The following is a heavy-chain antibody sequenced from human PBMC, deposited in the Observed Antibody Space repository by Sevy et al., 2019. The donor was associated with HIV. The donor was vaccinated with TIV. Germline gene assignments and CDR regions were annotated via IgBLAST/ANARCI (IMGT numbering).Heavy chain of an antibody. CDR1: GGSISSSSYY. D-gene: IGHD3-3*01. CDR2: IYYSGST. Sequence: SETLSLTCTVSGGSISSSSYYWGWIRQPPGKGLEWIGSIYYSGSTYYNPSLKSRVTISVDTSKNQFSLKLSSVTAAATAVYYCARDYDFWSGYYVGRYWFDPWGQGTLVTVSS. J-gene: IGHJ5*02. V-gene: IGHV4-39*02. CDR3: ARDYDFWSGYYVGRYWFDP.